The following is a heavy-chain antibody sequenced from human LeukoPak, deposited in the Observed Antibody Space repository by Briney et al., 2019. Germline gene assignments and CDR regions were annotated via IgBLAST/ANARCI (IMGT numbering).Heavy chain of an antibody. J-gene: IGHJ3*02. Sequence: SGPTLVNPTQTLTLTCTFSGFSLSTSGMRVSWIRQPPGKALEWLARIDWDDDKFYSTSLKTRLTISKDTSKNQVALTMTNMDPVDTATYYCARSYAWLVNYDAFDIWGQGTMVTVSS. D-gene: IGHD6-19*01. CDR3: ARSYAWLVNYDAFDI. CDR2: IDWDDDK. V-gene: IGHV2-70*04. CDR1: GFSLSTSGMR.